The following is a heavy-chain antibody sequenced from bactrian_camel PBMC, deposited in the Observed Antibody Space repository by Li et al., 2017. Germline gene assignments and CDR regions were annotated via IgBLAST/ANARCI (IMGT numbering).Heavy chain of an antibody. D-gene: IGHD6*01. Sequence: VQLVESGGGSVQAGQSLTLSCVASTYTYNTNCMGWFRQSQGTEREAVAAIYRGAGIPYIADSVKGRFTISQDNLKNTVYLQMNNLKPEDTAIYYCAAGCTSMSVVGGTLRFDCNYWGQGTQVTVS. CDR3: AAGCTSMSVVGGTLRFDCNY. V-gene: IGHV3S40*01. CDR2: IYRGAGIP. CDR1: TYTYNTNC. J-gene: IGHJ4*01.